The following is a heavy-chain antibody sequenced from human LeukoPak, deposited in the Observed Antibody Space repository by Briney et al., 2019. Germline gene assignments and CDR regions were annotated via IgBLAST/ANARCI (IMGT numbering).Heavy chain of an antibody. CDR3: AGENGSYSHFDY. Sequence: PSETLSLTCTVSGGSISSYYWSWIRQPPGKGLEGIGYIYYSGSTNYNPSLKSRVTISVDTSKNQFSLKLSSVTAADTAVYYCAGENGSYSHFDYWGQGTLVTVSS. D-gene: IGHD1-26*01. CDR2: IYYSGST. CDR1: GGSISSYY. J-gene: IGHJ4*02. V-gene: IGHV4-59*01.